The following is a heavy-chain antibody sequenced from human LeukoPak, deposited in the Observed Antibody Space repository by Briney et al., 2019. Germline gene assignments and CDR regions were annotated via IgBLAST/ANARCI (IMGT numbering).Heavy chain of an antibody. CDR2: INPSGGST. V-gene: IGHV1-46*03. J-gene: IGHJ3*02. CDR1: GYTFTSYY. D-gene: IGHD1-26*01. CDR3: ARMADSGSYPEGAFDI. Sequence: ASVKVSCKASGYTFTSYYMHWVRQAPGQGLEWMGIINPSGGSTSYAQKFQGRVTMTRDTSISTAYMQLSRLRSDDAAVYYCARMADSGSYPEGAFDIWGQGTIITVSS.